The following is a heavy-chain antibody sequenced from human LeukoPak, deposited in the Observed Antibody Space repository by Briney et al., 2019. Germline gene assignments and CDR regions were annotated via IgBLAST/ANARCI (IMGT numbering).Heavy chain of an antibody. D-gene: IGHD2-2*01. J-gene: IGHJ3*02. CDR1: GYTFTSYD. Sequence: ASVKVSCKASGYTFTSYDINWVRQATGQGLEWMGWMNPNSGNTGYAQKFQGRVTITRNTSISTAYMELSSLRSEDTAVYYCARGGFRGSSTSCSFGLCAFDIWGQGTMVTVSS. V-gene: IGHV1-8*03. CDR3: ARGGFRGSSTSCSFGLCAFDI. CDR2: MNPNSGNT.